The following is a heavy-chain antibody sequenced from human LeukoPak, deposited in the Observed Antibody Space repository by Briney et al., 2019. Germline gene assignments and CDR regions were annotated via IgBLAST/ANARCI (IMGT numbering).Heavy chain of an antibody. CDR3: ARRGGSGVRGDYYFDY. J-gene: IGHJ4*02. CDR1: GVSISSSNSF. D-gene: IGHD3-10*01. CDR2: IDYSGGV. V-gene: IGHV4-39*01. Sequence: PSETLSLTCTVSGVSISSSNSFWGWIRQPPGKGLEWIASIDYSGGVYYNPSLKSRVTISVDTSKNQFSLKVNSVTAADTAVYYCARRGGSGVRGDYYFDYWGQGTLVTVSS.